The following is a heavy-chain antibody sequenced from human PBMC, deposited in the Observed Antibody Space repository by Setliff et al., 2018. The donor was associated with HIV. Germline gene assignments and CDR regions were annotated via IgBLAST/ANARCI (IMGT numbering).Heavy chain of an antibody. D-gene: IGHD6-19*01. Sequence: TLSLTCAVYGGSFSGFYWTFIRQSPGKGLEWIGEVTHSGTTTYDPSLKSRITISVDTSKNQFSLKLTSVTAADMGVYYCARGRKKTLAVSGTRYFDFWGQGTLVTVSS. CDR2: VTHSGTT. V-gene: IGHV4-34*01. CDR1: GGSFSGFY. J-gene: IGHJ4*02. CDR3: ARGRKKTLAVSGTRYFDF.